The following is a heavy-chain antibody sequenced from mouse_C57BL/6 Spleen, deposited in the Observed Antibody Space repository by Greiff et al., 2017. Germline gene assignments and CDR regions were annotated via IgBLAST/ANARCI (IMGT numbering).Heavy chain of an antibody. V-gene: IGHV5-16*01. CDR1: GFTFSDYY. CDR2: INYDGSSS. CDR3: ARKGGYYPYYAMDY. J-gene: IGHJ4*01. D-gene: IGHD2-3*01. Sequence: EEKVVESEGGLVQPGSSMKLSCTASGFTFSDYYMAWVRQVPEKGLEWVANINYDGSSSSYLYSLTIRFLISRTNAKYILYLQLSSLKSEDAATYYCARKGGYYPYYAMDYWGKGTSVTVSS.